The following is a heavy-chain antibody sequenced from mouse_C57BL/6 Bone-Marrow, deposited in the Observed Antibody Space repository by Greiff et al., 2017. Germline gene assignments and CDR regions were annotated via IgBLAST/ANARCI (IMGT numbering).Heavy chain of an antibody. D-gene: IGHD2-2*01. CDR1: GFTFNTYA. J-gene: IGHJ2*01. Sequence: EVKLVESGGGLVQPKGSLKLSCAASGFTFNTYAMHWVRQAPGKGLEWVARLRSKSSNYATYYADSVKDRFTISRDDSQSMLYLQMNNLKTEDTAMYYCVRDTTMVPFDYWGQGTTLTVSS. V-gene: IGHV10-3*01. CDR3: VRDTTMVPFDY. CDR2: LRSKSSNYAT.